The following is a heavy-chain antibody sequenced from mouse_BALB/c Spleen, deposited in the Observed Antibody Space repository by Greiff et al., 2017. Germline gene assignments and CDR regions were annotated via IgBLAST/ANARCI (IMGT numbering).Heavy chain of an antibody. CDR2: ISSGGGST. Sequence: EVQLVESGGGLVKPGGSLKLSCAASGFAFSSYDMSWVRQTPEKRLEWVAYISSGGGSTYYPDTVKGRFTISRDNAKNTLYLQMSSLKSEDTAMYYCARRPRCITTAQDYWGQGTSVTVSS. CDR1: GFAFSSYD. V-gene: IGHV5-12-1*01. D-gene: IGHD1-2*01. J-gene: IGHJ4*01. CDR3: ARRPRCITTAQDY.